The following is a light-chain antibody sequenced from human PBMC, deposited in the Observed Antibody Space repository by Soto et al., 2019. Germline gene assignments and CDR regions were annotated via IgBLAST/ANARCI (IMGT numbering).Light chain of an antibody. CDR2: DAS. CDR1: QSVGNY. CDR3: QHRGDRWG. V-gene: IGKV3-11*01. J-gene: IGKJ1*01. Sequence: ENVLTQSPATLSLSPGERATLSCRASQSVGNYLAWYQHKPGQAPRLLIYDASKRATGIPARFSGSGSGTAFTLAISSLEPEDFAVYYCQHRGDRWGFGQGTKVEIK.